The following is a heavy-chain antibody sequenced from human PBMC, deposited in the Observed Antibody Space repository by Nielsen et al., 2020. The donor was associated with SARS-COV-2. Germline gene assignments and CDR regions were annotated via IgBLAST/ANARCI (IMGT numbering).Heavy chain of an antibody. J-gene: IGHJ6*02. D-gene: IGHD3-10*01. CDR3: ARSFGGYYYYGMDV. CDR2: ISADGKYA. Sequence: GESLKISCAASGFIFKDYAMSWVRQTPGKGLEWLSAISADGKYADYRGAVRGRFTSSRDNSKSTLYLQLSGLRAEDTAVYYCARSFGGYYYYGMDVWGQGTTVTVSS. CDR1: GFIFKDYA. V-gene: IGHV3-23*05.